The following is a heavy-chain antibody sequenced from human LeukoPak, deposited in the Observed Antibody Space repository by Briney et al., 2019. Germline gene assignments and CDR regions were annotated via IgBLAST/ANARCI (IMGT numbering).Heavy chain of an antibody. J-gene: IGHJ4*02. Sequence: PGGSLRLSCAASGFTFSSYWTSWVRQTPGKGLEWMANINEDGSQRYYVDSVKGRFTISRDNAKNSVYLQMGSLRVEDTAVYYCVRDGRGGYLDNWGQGTLATVSS. CDR1: GFTFSSYW. V-gene: IGHV3-7*01. CDR2: INEDGSQR. D-gene: IGHD3-10*01. CDR3: VRDGRGGYLDN.